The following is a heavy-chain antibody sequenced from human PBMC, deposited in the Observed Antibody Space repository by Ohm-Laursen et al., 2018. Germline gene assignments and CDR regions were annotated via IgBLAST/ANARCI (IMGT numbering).Heavy chain of an antibody. Sequence: SLRLSCTASGFTFSSYAMSWVRQAPGEGLEWVSAISGSGGSTYYADSVKGRFTISRDNSKNTLYLQMNSLRAEDTAVYYCAKSEPTYYYDSSGYYYAWYFDLWGRGTLVTVSS. CDR2: ISGSGGST. CDR3: AKSEPTYYYDSSGYYYAWYFDL. J-gene: IGHJ2*01. D-gene: IGHD3-22*01. CDR1: GFTFSSYA. V-gene: IGHV3-23*01.